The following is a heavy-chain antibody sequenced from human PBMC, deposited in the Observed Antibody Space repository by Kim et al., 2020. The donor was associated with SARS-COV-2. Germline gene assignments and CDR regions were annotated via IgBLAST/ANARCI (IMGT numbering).Heavy chain of an antibody. V-gene: IGHV3-74*01. CDR1: GFTFSSYW. J-gene: IGHJ6*02. CDR2: VNSDGSST. Sequence: GGSLRLSCAASGFTFSSYWMHWVRQAPGKGLVWVSRVNSDGSSTSYADSVKGRFTISRDNAKNTRYLQMNSLRAEATAVYYCARGDWLLSPYYYFYGMDVWGQATTVTLS. CDR3: ARGDWLLSPYYYFYGMDV. D-gene: IGHD3-9*01.